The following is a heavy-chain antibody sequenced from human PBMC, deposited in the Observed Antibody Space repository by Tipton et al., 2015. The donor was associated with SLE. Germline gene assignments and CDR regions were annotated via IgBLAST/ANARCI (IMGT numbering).Heavy chain of an antibody. V-gene: IGHV4-39*07. CDR3: ARDLGPYGSGWFDY. CDR1: GGSISSSSYY. D-gene: IGHD6-19*01. Sequence: TLSLTCTVSGGSISSSSYYWGWIRQPPGKGLEWIGSIYSSGSTYYNPSLKSRVTISVDTSKNQFSLRLSSVTAADTAMYYCARDLGPYGSGWFDYWGQGTLVTVSS. CDR2: IYSSGST. J-gene: IGHJ4*02.